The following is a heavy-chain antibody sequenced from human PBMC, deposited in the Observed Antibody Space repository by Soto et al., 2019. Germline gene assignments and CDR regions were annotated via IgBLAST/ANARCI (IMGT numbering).Heavy chain of an antibody. Sequence: SQTLSLTCAISGDSVSSNSAAWNWIRQSPSRGLEWLGRTYYRSKWYNDYAVSVKSRITINPDTSKNQFSLQLNSVTPEDTAVYYCARGPNWNYDYYCYYMDVWGKGTTVTVSS. J-gene: IGHJ6*03. V-gene: IGHV6-1*01. CDR3: ARGPNWNYDYYCYYMDV. CDR1: GDSVSSNSAA. D-gene: IGHD1-7*01. CDR2: TYYRSKWYN.